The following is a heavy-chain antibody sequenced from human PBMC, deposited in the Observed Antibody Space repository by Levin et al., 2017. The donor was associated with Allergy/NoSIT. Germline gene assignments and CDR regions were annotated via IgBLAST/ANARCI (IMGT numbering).Heavy chain of an antibody. J-gene: IGHJ4*02. V-gene: IGHV3-23*01. Sequence: GESLKISCAASGFTFSSYAMSWVRQAPGKGLEWVSAISGSGGSTYYADSVKGRFTISRDNSKNTLYLQMNSLRAEDTAVYYCANSIHQWELLGFDYWGQGTLVTVSS. CDR3: ANSIHQWELLGFDY. CDR1: GFTFSSYA. CDR2: ISGSGGST. D-gene: IGHD1-26*01.